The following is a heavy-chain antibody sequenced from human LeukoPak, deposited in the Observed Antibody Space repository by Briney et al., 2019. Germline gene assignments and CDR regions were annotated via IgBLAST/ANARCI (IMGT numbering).Heavy chain of an antibody. CDR3: AKDLGWWRWLVPSYFDY. J-gene: IGHJ4*02. V-gene: IGHV3-30*18. CDR2: ISYDGSNK. D-gene: IGHD6-19*01. CDR1: GFTFSSYG. Sequence: GRSLRLSCAASGFTFSSYGMHWVRQAPGKGLEWVAVISYDGSNKYYADSVKGRFTISRDNSKNTLYLQMNSLRAEDTAVYYCAKDLGWWRWLVPSYFDYWGQGTLVTVSS.